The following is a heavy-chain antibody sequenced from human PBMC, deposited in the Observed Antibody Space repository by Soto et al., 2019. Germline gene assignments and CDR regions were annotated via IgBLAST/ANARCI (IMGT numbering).Heavy chain of an antibody. D-gene: IGHD6-19*01. Sequence: PGGSLRLSCAASGFTFSGYAMSWVRQAPGKGLEWVSAISGSGGSTYYADSVKGRFTISRDNSKNALYLQMNSLRAEDTAVYYCAKRIAVALYYYYGMDVWGQGTTVTVSS. J-gene: IGHJ6*02. CDR3: AKRIAVALYYYYGMDV. V-gene: IGHV3-23*01. CDR1: GFTFSGYA. CDR2: ISGSGGST.